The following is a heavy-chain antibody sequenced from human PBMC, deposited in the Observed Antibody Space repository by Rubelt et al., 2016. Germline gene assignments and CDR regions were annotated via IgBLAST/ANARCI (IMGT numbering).Heavy chain of an antibody. D-gene: IGHD5-18*01. CDR1: AFSFHDHY. J-gene: IGHJ4*02. V-gene: IGHV3-11*06. Sequence: GGSLRLSCAVSAFSFHDHYMSWFRQAPGKGLEWVSYISHTSSYIDYADSVKGRFAISRDNAKTSVYLQMNSLRAEDTAVYYCARGYGYVDYWGQGTLVTVSS. CDR2: ISHTSSYI. CDR3: ARGYGYVDY.